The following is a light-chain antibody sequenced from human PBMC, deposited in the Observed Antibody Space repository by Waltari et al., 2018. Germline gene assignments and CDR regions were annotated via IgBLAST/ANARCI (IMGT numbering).Light chain of an antibody. Sequence: QSALTQPASVSGSPGQSVTIFCAGTSNDVGGYNSVSWYQAHPGQAPRVIIYDVSDRPAGASDRFSGSKSGNTASLTISELQAEDEADYYCSSQSSNDVVLFGGGTKLTVL. CDR2: DVS. CDR1: SNDVGGYNS. CDR3: SSQSSNDVVL. V-gene: IGLV2-14*01. J-gene: IGLJ2*01.